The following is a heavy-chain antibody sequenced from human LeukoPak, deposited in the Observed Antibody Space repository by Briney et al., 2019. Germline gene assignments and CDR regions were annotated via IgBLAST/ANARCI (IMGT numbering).Heavy chain of an antibody. CDR2: ISYDGSNK. Sequence: QPVRSLRLSCAASGFTFSSYAMHWVRQAPGKGLEWVAVISYDGSNKYYADSVKGRFTISRDNSKNTLYLQMNSLRAEDTAAYYCARDYYDRGGSYYYYYMDVWGKGTTVTVSS. D-gene: IGHD3-22*01. V-gene: IGHV3-30*01. J-gene: IGHJ6*03. CDR1: GFTFSSYA. CDR3: ARDYYDRGGSYYYYYMDV.